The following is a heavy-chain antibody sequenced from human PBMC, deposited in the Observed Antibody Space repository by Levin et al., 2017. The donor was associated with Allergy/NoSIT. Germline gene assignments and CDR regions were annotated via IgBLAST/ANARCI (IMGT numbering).Heavy chain of an antibody. Sequence: SETLSLTCAVSGYSISSGYYWGWIRQPPGKGLEWIGSIYHSGSTYYNPSLKSRVTISVDTSKNQFSLKLSSVTAADTAVYYCARMTTVPTTYYFDYWGQGTLVTVSS. CDR2: IYHSGST. CDR3: ARMTTVPTTYYFDY. J-gene: IGHJ4*02. D-gene: IGHD4-17*01. CDR1: GYSISSGYY. V-gene: IGHV4-38-2*01.